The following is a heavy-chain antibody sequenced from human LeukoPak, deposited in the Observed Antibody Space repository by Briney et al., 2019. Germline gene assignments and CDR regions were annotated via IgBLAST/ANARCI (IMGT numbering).Heavy chain of an antibody. Sequence: GASVKVSCKASGFTFTSSAMQWMRQARGLGLEWIGWIVVGSGNTNYAQKFQERVTITRDMSTSTAYMELRSLRSEDTAVYYCAADTLQEFGWGQGTLVTVSS. J-gene: IGHJ4*02. CDR2: IVVGSGNT. CDR3: AADTLQEFG. CDR1: GFTFTSSA. D-gene: IGHD3-10*01. V-gene: IGHV1-58*02.